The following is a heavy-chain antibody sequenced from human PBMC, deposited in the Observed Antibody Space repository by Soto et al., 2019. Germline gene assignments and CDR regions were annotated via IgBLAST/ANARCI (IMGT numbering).Heavy chain of an antibody. CDR1: GFSLSTGGVG. CDR3: AHSRCGGDCLRSYSSHYYYGMDV. Sequence: QITLKESGPTLVKPTQTLTLTCTFSGFSLSTGGVGVGWIRQPPGKALEWLALIYWDDDKRYSPSLKSRLTVTKDTSKNPVVRTMTNMDPVDTATYYCAHSRCGGDCLRSYSSHYYYGMDVWGQGTTVTVSS. CDR2: IYWDDDK. J-gene: IGHJ6*02. V-gene: IGHV2-5*02. D-gene: IGHD2-21*02.